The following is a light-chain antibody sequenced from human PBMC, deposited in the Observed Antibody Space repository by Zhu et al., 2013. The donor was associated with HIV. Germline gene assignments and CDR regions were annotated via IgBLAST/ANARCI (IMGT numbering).Light chain of an antibody. V-gene: IGKV1-39*01. CDR1: QGISSA. CDR2: AAS. Sequence: IQLTQSPPSLSASLGDRVTITCRASQGISSALAWYQKKPGKAPILLIYAASTLQNGVPPRFNGSGSGTDFTLTISSLQPEDFATYYCQQSYSTPLTFGGGAKVEIK. J-gene: IGKJ4*01. CDR3: QQSYSTPLT.